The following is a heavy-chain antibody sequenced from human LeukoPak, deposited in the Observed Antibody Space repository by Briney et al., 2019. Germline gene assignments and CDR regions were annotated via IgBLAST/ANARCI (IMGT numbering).Heavy chain of an antibody. CDR2: INHSGST. Sequence: SETLSLTCAVYGGSFSGYYWSWIRQPPGKGLEWIGEINHSGSTNYNPSLKSRVTISVDTSKNQFSLKLSSVTAADTAVYYCASSSIAARLSRIGVEYYFDYWGQGTLVTVSS. D-gene: IGHD6-6*01. CDR1: GGSFSGYY. V-gene: IGHV4-34*01. J-gene: IGHJ4*02. CDR3: ASSSIAARLSRIGVEYYFDY.